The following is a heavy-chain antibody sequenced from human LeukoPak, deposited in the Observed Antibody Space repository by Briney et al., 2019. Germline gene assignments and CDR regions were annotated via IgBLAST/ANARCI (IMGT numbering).Heavy chain of an antibody. J-gene: IGHJ4*02. CDR2: ISSSSSYI. D-gene: IGHD3-22*01. CDR3: ASGPYYYDSSGYSGTVVY. V-gene: IGHV3-21*01. CDR1: GFTFSSYS. Sequence: GGSLRLSCAASGFTFSSYSMNWVRQAPGKGLEWVSSISSSSSYIYYADSVKGRFTISRDNAKSSLYLQMNSLRAEDTAVYYCASGPYYYDSSGYSGTVVYWGQGTLVTVSS.